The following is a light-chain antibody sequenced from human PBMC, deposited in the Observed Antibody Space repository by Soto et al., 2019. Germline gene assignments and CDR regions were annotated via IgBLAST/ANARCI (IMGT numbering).Light chain of an antibody. CDR2: GAS. J-gene: IGKJ1*01. CDR3: QQYNYSQT. CDR1: QSVSIN. Sequence: VMTQSPATLSVSPGERATLSCWSSQSVSINLAWYQQRPGQAPRLLIYGASTRATGIPARFSGSGSGTEFTLTISSLQSEDFAVYYCQQYNYSQTFGLGTKVDIK. V-gene: IGKV3D-15*01.